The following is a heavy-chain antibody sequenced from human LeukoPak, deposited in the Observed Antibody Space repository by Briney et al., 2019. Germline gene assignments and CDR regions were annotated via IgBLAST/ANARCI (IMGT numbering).Heavy chain of an antibody. CDR3: ARVHQRSVVPAAIPYNWFDP. CDR1: GGTFSSYT. Sequence: SVKVSCKASGGTFSSYTISWVRQAPGQGLEWMGRIIPILGIANYAQKFQGRVTITADKSTSTAYMELSSLRSEDTAVYYCARVHQRSVVPAAIPYNWFDPWGQGTLVTVSS. J-gene: IGHJ5*02. CDR2: IIPILGIA. V-gene: IGHV1-69*02. D-gene: IGHD2-2*02.